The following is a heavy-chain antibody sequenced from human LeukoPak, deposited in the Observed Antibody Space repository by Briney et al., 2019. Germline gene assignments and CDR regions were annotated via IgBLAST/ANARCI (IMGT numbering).Heavy chain of an antibody. CDR3: AREVVAAPGTVDY. V-gene: IGHV4-61*01. CDR1: GGSISSSSYY. D-gene: IGHD6-13*01. J-gene: IGHJ4*01. Sequence: SETLSLTCTVSGGSISSSSYYWSWIRQPPGKGLAWIGYIYYSGSTNYNPSLKSRVTISVDTSKNQFSLKLSSVTAADTAVYSCAREVVAAPGTVDYWGQGTLVTVSS. CDR2: IYYSGST.